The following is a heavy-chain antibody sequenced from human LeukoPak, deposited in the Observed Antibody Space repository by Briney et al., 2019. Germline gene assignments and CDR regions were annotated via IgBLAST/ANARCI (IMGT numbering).Heavy chain of an antibody. Sequence: GGSLRLSCGASGFTFSSYSMNWVRQAPGKGLEWVSSISSSSSYIYYADSVKGRFTISRDNAKNALYLQMNSLRAEDTAVYYCARDQSHACCGGDCYPDYWGQGTLVTDSS. J-gene: IGHJ4*02. CDR2: ISSSSSYI. CDR3: ARDQSHACCGGDCYPDY. D-gene: IGHD2-21*02. V-gene: IGHV3-21*01. CDR1: GFTFSSYS.